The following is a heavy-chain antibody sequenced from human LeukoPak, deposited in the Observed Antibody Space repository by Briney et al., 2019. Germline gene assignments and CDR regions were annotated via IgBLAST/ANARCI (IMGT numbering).Heavy chain of an antibody. D-gene: IGHD6-13*01. J-gene: IGHJ5*02. CDR2: ISAYNGNT. Sequence: GASVKVSCKASGYTFTSYGISWLRQALGQGLEWMGWISAYNGNTNYAQKLQGRVTMNKVTSTSTAYMALRSLRSDDTAVYYCAREKGQQLAYVDNWFDPWGQGTLDTVSS. CDR3: AREKGQQLAYVDNWFDP. CDR1: GYTFTSYG. V-gene: IGHV1-18*01.